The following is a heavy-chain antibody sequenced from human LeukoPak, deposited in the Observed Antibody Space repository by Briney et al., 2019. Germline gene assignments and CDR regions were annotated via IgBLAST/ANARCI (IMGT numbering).Heavy chain of an antibody. CDR1: GFTFSTYW. V-gene: IGHV3-7*01. J-gene: IGHJ5*02. Sequence: GRSLRLSCAASGFTFSTYWMTWVRQAPGKGLEWVANIKQDGSEKKYEDSVKGRFTISRDNADNSLFLQMNSLRAEDTAVYYCARTHNYGYDHWGQGTLVTVSS. CDR3: ARTHNYGYDH. CDR2: IKQDGSEK. D-gene: IGHD5-24*01.